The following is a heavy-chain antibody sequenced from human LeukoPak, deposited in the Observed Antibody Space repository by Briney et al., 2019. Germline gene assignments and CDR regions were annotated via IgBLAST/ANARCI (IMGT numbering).Heavy chain of an antibody. Sequence: SVKVSCKASGGTFSSYAISWVRQAPGQGLEWMGGIIPIFGTANYAQKFQGRVTITADESTSTANMELSSLRSEDTAVYYCAIGVVPAAFYYYYYMDVWGKGTTVTVSS. V-gene: IGHV1-69*13. J-gene: IGHJ6*03. CDR2: IIPIFGTA. CDR3: AIGVVPAAFYYYYYMDV. D-gene: IGHD2-2*01. CDR1: GGTFSSYA.